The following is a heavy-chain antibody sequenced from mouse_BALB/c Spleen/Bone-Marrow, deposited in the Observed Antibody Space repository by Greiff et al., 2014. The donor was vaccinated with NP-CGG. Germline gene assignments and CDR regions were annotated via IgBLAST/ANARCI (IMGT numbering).Heavy chain of an antibody. Sequence: QVQLQQSGPGLVAPSQSLSITCTVSGFSLTSYGVYWVRQPPGKVLEWLGVIWAGGSTNYNSALMSRLIISKDNSKSQVSLKMNSLQTDDTAMYYCAGGSYYEGAMDYWGQETSVTVSS. CDR2: IWAGGST. CDR1: GFSLTSYG. CDR3: AGGSYYEGAMDY. J-gene: IGHJ4*01. D-gene: IGHD1-1*01. V-gene: IGHV2-9*02.